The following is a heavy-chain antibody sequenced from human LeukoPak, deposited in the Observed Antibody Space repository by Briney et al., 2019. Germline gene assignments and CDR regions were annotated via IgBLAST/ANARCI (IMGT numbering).Heavy chain of an antibody. CDR3: AKAAVAGLIYYYGMDV. CDR1: VFTFSNSV. CDR2: ISGSGGDT. Sequence: GGALRLSCVASVFTFSNSVMSWVRPGPGKGLEGVSGISGSGGDTYYADSVKGRFTISRDNSMNTLYVHMNSLRAEDTAVYFCAKAAVAGLIYYYGMDVWGQGTTVTVSS. V-gene: IGHV3-23*01. D-gene: IGHD6-19*01. J-gene: IGHJ6*02.